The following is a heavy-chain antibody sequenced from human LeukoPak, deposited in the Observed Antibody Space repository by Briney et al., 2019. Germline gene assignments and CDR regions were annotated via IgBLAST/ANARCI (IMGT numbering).Heavy chain of an antibody. V-gene: IGHV4-39*01. D-gene: IGHD3-10*01. CDR1: GGSISSSSYY. CDR2: IYYSGST. J-gene: IGHJ4*02. CDR3: ARHYYYGSGSHRPLGY. Sequence: SETLSLTCTVSGGSISSSSYYWGWIRQPPGKGLEWIGSIYYSGSTYYNPSLKSRVTISVDTSKNQFSLKLSSVTAADTAVYYCARHYYYGSGSHRPLGYWGQGTLLTVSS.